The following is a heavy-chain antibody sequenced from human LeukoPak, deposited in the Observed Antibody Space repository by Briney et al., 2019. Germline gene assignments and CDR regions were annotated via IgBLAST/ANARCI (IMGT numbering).Heavy chain of an antibody. V-gene: IGHV3-9*01. CDR2: ISWNSGSI. CDR1: GFTFDDYA. CDR3: AIPAGGSYYGYFDY. J-gene: IGHJ4*02. D-gene: IGHD1-26*01. Sequence: GGSLRLSCAASGFTFDDYAMHWVRQAPGKGLEWVSGISWNSGSIGYADSVKGRFTISRDNAKNSLYLQMNSLRAEGTALYYCAIPAGGSYYGYFDYWGQGTLVTVSS.